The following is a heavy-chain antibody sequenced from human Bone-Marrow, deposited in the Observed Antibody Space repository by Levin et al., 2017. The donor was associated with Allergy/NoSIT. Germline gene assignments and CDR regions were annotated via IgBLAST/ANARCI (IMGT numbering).Heavy chain of an antibody. CDR1: GDTFSSNS. Sequence: KISCTASGDTFSSNSFSWVRQAPGQGLEWMGGLIPIFGTPNYAQKFQDRLTITADTSMTTAFMELSSLRLEDTAVYYCARDLGYLGPLNWFDSWGQGTVVIVSS. J-gene: IGHJ5*01. D-gene: IGHD2-2*03. CDR2: LIPIFGTP. V-gene: IGHV1-69*06. CDR3: ARDLGYLGPLNWFDS.